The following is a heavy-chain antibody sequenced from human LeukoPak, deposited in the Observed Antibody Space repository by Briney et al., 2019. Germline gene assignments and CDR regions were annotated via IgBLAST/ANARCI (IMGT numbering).Heavy chain of an antibody. V-gene: IGHV1-46*01. CDR1: GYTFTSYY. D-gene: IGHD3-10*01. Sequence: ASVKVSCKASGYTFTSYYMHCVREGPGQGLEWTGIINPSGGSTSYAQKFQGRVTLTRDTSTSTVYMELSSLRSEDTAVYYCAREGLLLWFGELLDYYYGMDVWGKGTTVTVSS. CDR3: AREGLLLWFGELLDYYYGMDV. CDR2: INPSGGST. J-gene: IGHJ6*04.